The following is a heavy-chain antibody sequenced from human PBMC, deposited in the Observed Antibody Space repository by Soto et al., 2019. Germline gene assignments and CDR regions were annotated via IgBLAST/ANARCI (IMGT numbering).Heavy chain of an antibody. CDR1: GGSFSGYY. D-gene: IGHD4-17*01. Sequence: PSETLSLTCAVYGGSFSGYYWSWIRQPPGKGLEWIGRIYTSGSTNYNPSLKSRVTMSVDTSKNQFSLKLSSVTAADTAVYYCARSVYGDYSGNFDYWGQGTLVTVSS. V-gene: IGHV4-59*10. CDR2: IYTSGST. CDR3: ARSVYGDYSGNFDY. J-gene: IGHJ4*02.